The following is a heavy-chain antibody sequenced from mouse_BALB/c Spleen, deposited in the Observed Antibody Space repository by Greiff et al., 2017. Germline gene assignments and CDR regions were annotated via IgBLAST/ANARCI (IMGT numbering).Heavy chain of an antibody. D-gene: IGHD5-1-1*01. CDR3: SRGRGGDTGDMDY. CDR2: ISSGGST. J-gene: IGHJ4*01. CDR1: GFTFSDYA. V-gene: IGHV5-6-5*01. Sequence: EVKLMESGGGLVKPGGSLKLSCAASGFTFSDYAMSWVRQTPEKRLEWVASISSGGSTYYPDRVKCRFTITRDNARNILYLHMRSRRSEDAAMYFYSRGRGGDTGDMDYWGQGTSVTVSS.